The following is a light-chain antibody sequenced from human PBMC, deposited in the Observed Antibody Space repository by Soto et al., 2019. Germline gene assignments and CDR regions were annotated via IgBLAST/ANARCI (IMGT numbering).Light chain of an antibody. V-gene: IGLV2-14*01. Sequence: QSVLTQPPSVSGSPGQSITISCTGTSSDVGGYNYVSWCQQHPGKAPKLMIYDVSNRPSGVSNRFSGSKSGNTASLTISGLQAEDEADYYCSSYTSSSTLFGTGTKVTVL. CDR2: DVS. J-gene: IGLJ1*01. CDR3: SSYTSSSTL. CDR1: SSDVGGYNY.